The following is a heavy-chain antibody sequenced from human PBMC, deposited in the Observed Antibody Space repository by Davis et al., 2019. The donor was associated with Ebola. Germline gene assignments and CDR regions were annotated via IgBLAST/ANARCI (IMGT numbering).Heavy chain of an antibody. V-gene: IGHV1-18*01. CDR1: GYTFTSYG. Sequence: ASVKVSCKASGYTFTSYGISWVRQAPGQGLEWLGWISAYSGNTNYAQKLQGRVTLTTDTSTSTAYMELRSLRSDDTAVFYCARDLEDYWDSSGTFDYWGQGTLVTVSS. D-gene: IGHD3-22*01. CDR2: ISAYSGNT. CDR3: ARDLEDYWDSSGTFDY. J-gene: IGHJ4*02.